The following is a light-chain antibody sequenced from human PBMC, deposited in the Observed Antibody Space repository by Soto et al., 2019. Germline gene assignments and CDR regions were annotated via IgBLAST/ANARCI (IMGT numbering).Light chain of an antibody. CDR2: DVT. Sequence: QSVLTQPASVSGSPGQSITISCTGTSSDVGGYNYVSWYQHHPGKAPKLIIYDVTNRPSGVSNPFSGSKSGNTASLTISGPQPEVEADYYCSSYTTSNTRQIVFGTGTKVTVL. J-gene: IGLJ1*01. V-gene: IGLV2-14*03. CDR3: SSYTTSNTRQIV. CDR1: SSDVGGYNY.